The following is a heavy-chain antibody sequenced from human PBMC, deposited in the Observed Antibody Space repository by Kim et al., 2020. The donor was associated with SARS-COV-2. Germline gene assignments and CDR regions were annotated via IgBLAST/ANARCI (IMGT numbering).Heavy chain of an antibody. CDR3: AGRTRGSNSIGV. J-gene: IGHJ6*03. D-gene: IGHD5-12*01. Sequence: SETLSLTCTVSGGSISGYYWSWIRQPAGKGLEWIGRVYTSGSPNYNPSLKSRVTMSIDTSKNQFSLTVTSVTAADAAVYFCAGRTRGSNSIGVWGKGTTVTVSS. V-gene: IGHV4-4*07. CDR2: VYTSGSP. CDR1: GGSISGYY.